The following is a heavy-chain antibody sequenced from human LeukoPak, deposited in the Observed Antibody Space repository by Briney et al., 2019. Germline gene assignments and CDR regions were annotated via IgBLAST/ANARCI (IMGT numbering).Heavy chain of an antibody. CDR2: ISSSSSTM. J-gene: IGHJ4*02. Sequence: GGSLRLSCAASGFTVSSNYMSWVRQAPGKGPEWVSYISSSSSTMYYADSVKGRFTISRDNAKNSLYLQMKSLRAEDTAVYYCARAEDSSGYYYLFDYWGQGTLVTVSS. CDR1: GFTVSSNY. D-gene: IGHD3-22*01. V-gene: IGHV3-48*04. CDR3: ARAEDSSGYYYLFDY.